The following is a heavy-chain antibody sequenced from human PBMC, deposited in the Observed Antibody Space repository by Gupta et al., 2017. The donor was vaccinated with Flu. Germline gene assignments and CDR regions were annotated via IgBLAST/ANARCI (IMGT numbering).Heavy chain of an antibody. CDR1: GGSISDTSYY. Sequence: QLQLQESGPGLVKPSETLSLICTVSGGSISDTSYYWGWIRQPPGKGLEWIGNVGYSGNTFYNPSLKSRVTISVDTSKNQFCLKLSSVTAADTAVYYCARRITYGKTFDYWGQGSLVTVSS. CDR3: ARRITYGKTFDY. V-gene: IGHV4-39*01. J-gene: IGHJ4*02. CDR2: VGYSGNT. D-gene: IGHD2/OR15-2a*01.